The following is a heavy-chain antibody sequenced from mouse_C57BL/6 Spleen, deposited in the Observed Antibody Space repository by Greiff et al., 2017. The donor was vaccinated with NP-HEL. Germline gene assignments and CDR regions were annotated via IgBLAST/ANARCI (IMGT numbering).Heavy chain of an antibody. J-gene: IGHJ2*01. CDR3: ARSYYDYDGYYFDY. CDR2: IYPGDGDT. CDR1: GYAFSSYW. Sequence: QVHVKQSGAELVKPGASVKISCKASGYAFSSYWMNWVKQRPGKGLEWIGQIYPGDGDTNYNGKFKGKATLTADKSSSTAYMQLSSLTSEDSAVYFCARSYYDYDGYYFDYWGQGTTLTVSS. V-gene: IGHV1-80*01. D-gene: IGHD2-4*01.